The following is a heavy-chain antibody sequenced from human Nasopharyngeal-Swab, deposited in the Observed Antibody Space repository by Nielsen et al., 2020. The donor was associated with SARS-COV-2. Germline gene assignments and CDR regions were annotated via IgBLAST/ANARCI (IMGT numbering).Heavy chain of an antibody. CDR1: GYSFTSYW. V-gene: IGHV5-51*01. J-gene: IGHJ5*02. D-gene: IGHD6-6*01. CDR3: ARGVGIAAQNWFDP. Sequence: GESLKISCKASGYSFTSYWIGWVRPMPGKGTEWMGIIYPGDSGTRYSPSFQGQVTISADKSISTAYLQWSSLKASDTAIYYCARGVGIAAQNWFDPWGQGTLVTVSS. CDR2: IYPGDSGT.